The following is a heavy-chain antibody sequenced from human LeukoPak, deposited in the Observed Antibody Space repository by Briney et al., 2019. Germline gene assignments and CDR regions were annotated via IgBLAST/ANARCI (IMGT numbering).Heavy chain of an antibody. CDR3: ARDDGYSYGYYYYGMDV. CDR2: IWYDGSNK. J-gene: IGHJ6*02. V-gene: IGHV3-33*01. D-gene: IGHD5-18*01. CDR1: GFTFSSYG. Sequence: PAGSLRLSGAASGFTFSSYGMRWVRQPAGKGLEWMALIWYDGSNKYYADCVNGRFTISRDNSKNTLYLQMNSLRAEDTAVYYCARDDGYSYGYYYYGMDVWGQGTTVTVSS.